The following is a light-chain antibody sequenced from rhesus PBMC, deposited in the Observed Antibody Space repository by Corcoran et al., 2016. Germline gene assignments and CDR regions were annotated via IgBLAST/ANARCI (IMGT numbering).Light chain of an antibody. V-gene: IGKV2-104*02. Sequence: DIVMTQTPLSLPVTPGEPASISCRSSQSLLDSEDGNTYLDWYLQKPGQSPQPLIYEVSNRAPGVPDRFSGSWSDTDFTLKISRVEAEDVVVYYCMQALEFPLTFGGGTKVEIK. J-gene: IGKJ4*01. CDR2: EVS. CDR3: MQALEFPLT. CDR1: QSLLDSEDGNTY.